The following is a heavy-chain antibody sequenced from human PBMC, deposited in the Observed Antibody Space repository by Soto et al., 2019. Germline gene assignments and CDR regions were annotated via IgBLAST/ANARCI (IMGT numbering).Heavy chain of an antibody. V-gene: IGHV1-69*06. Sequence: QVQLVQSGAEVKKPGSSVKVSCKASGGTFSSSAISWVRQAPGQGLEWMGGIIPIFGTENYAQKFQGRVTITADKSTSTAYMELSSLRSEDTAVYYCARTHAYGSGPYFDYWGQGTLVTVSS. J-gene: IGHJ4*02. CDR3: ARTHAYGSGPYFDY. CDR2: IIPIFGTE. CDR1: GGTFSSSA. D-gene: IGHD3-10*01.